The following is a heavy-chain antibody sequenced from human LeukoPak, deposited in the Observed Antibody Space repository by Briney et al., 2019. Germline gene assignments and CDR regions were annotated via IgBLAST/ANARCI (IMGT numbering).Heavy chain of an antibody. CDR1: GDSVSSNSAA. V-gene: IGHV6-1*01. CDR3: ARGYYDFWSVPSPYYFDY. J-gene: IGHJ4*02. D-gene: IGHD3-3*01. CDR2: TYYRSKWYN. Sequence: SQTLSLTCAISGDSVSSNSAAWNWIRQSPSRGLEWLGRTYYRSKWYNDFAPSVRNRITINPDTSKNQFSLKLSSVTAADTAVYYCARGYYDFWSVPSPYYFDYWGQGTLVTVSS.